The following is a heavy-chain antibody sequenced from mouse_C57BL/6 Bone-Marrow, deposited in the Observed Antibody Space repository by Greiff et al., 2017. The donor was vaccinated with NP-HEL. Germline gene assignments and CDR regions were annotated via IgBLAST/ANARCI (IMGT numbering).Heavy chain of an antibody. CDR3: ARKRSSGFHYAMDY. V-gene: IGHV1-80*01. CDR2: IYPGDGDT. Sequence: LVESGAELVKPGASVKISCKASGYAFSSYWMNWVKQRPGKGLEWIGQIYPGDGDTNYNGKFKGKATLTADKSSSTAYMQLSSLTSEDSAVYFCARKRSSGFHYAMDYWGQGTSVTVSS. D-gene: IGHD3-2*02. J-gene: IGHJ4*01. CDR1: GYAFSSYW.